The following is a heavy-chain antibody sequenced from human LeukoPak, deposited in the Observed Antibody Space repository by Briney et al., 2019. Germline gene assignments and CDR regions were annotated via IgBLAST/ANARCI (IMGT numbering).Heavy chain of an antibody. D-gene: IGHD5-12*01. CDR3: ARVAYSGYDWDY. CDR1: GFTFSSYE. J-gene: IGHJ4*02. Sequence: PGGSLRLSCAAAGFTFSSYEMNWVRQAPGRGLEWISYISSSGNTKYYAESVKGRFTITRDNAKNSLYLQMNSLRAEDTAVYYCARVAYSGYDWDYWGQGTLVTVSS. V-gene: IGHV3-48*03. CDR2: ISSSGNTK.